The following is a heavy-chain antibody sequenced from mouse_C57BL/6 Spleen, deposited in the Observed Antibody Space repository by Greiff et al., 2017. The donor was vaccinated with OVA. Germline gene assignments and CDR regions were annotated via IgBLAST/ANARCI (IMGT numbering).Heavy chain of an antibody. V-gene: IGHV1-53*01. Sequence: VQLQQPGTELVKPGASVKLSCKASGYTFTSYWMHWVKQRPGQGLEWIGNINPSNGGTNYNEKFKSKATLTVDKSSRTAYMQLISLTSEDSAVYYCAGSLLDDYLAWFAYWGQGTLVTVSA. D-gene: IGHD2-4*01. CDR3: AGSLLDDYLAWFAY. CDR1: GYTFTSYW. J-gene: IGHJ3*01. CDR2: INPSNGGT.